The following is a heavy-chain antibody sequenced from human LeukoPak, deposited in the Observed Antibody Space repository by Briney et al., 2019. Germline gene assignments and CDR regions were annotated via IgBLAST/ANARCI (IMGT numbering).Heavy chain of an antibody. J-gene: IGHJ4*02. CDR2: IWYDGSNK. CDR3: ARARTVTTYSGTVGY. V-gene: IGHV3-33*01. D-gene: IGHD4-17*01. CDR1: GFTFSSYG. Sequence: GGSLRLSCAASGFTFSSYGMHWVRQAPGKGLEWVAVIWYDGSNKYYADSVKGRFTISRDNSKNTLYLQMNSLRAEDTAVYYCARARTVTTYSGTVGYWGQGTLVTVSS.